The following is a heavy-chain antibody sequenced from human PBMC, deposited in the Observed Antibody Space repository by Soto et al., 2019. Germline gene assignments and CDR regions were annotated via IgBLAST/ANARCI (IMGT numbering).Heavy chain of an antibody. D-gene: IGHD1-26*01. CDR3: ATNSGGLRSYFDY. V-gene: IGHV4-39*01. CDR1: GGSISGTAYY. J-gene: IGHJ4*02. Sequence: QLRLQESGPGLVKPSETLSLTCTVSGGSISGTAYYWAWIRQPPGKGLEGIGSIYYGGATYYSPSLKSRVTMSVDTSKNQFSLNLNSVTAADTAVYYCATNSGGLRSYFDYWGQGTPVTVSS. CDR2: IYYGGAT.